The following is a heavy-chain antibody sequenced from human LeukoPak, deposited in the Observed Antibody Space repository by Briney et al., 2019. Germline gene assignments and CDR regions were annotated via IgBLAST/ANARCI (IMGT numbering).Heavy chain of an antibody. CDR3: TTIRPGY. Sequence: GGSLRLSCAASVFPFSTYWIHWVRQVPGKGLVWVARIKDGGTTTDYADSVKGRFTISRDDAKNTLYLHMNSLRVEDTAVYYCTTIRPGYWGQGTLLTVSP. D-gene: IGHD1-26*01. CDR1: VFPFSTYW. J-gene: IGHJ4*02. V-gene: IGHV3-74*01. CDR2: IKDGGTTT.